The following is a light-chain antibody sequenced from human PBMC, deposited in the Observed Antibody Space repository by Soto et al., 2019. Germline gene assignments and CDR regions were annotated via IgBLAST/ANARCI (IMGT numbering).Light chain of an antibody. CDR2: KAS. J-gene: IGKJ1*01. CDR1: ESISSW. CDR3: QQYNSYSWT. Sequence: DIKMTQSPPTLSASAGDRVTITCRASESISSWLAWYQQKPGKAPKLLMYKASSLESGVPSRFSGSGSGTEFTLTISSLQPDDFATYYCQQYNSYSWTFGQGTKVDI. V-gene: IGKV1-5*03.